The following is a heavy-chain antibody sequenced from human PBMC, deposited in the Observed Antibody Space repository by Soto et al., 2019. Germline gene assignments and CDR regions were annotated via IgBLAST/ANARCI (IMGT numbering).Heavy chain of an antibody. CDR3: ATYYYDSSGYYLFDY. V-gene: IGHV4-34*01. CDR1: GGSFSGYY. CDR2: INHSGST. D-gene: IGHD3-22*01. Sequence: SETLSLTCAVYGGSFSGYYWSWIRQPPGKGLEWIGEINHSGSTNYNPSLKSRLTISVDTSKNQFSLKLSSVTAADTAVYYCATYYYDSSGYYLFDYWGQGTLVTVSS. J-gene: IGHJ4*02.